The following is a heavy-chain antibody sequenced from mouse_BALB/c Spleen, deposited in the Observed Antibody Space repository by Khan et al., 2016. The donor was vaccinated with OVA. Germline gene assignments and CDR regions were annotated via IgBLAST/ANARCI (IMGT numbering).Heavy chain of an antibody. J-gene: IGHJ4*01. V-gene: IGHV1S41*01. CDR1: GYTFTSYW. CDR2: IGPGSSNA. Sequence: DLVKPGASVKLSCKASGYTFTSYWIIWIKQRPGQGLEWIGRIGPGSSNAYYNDMFKGKATLTVDTSSNTAYIQLSSLSSEDSAVYFCARENYYGRGCYAMDYWGQGVSVTVSA. CDR3: ARENYYGRGCYAMDY. D-gene: IGHD1-1*01.